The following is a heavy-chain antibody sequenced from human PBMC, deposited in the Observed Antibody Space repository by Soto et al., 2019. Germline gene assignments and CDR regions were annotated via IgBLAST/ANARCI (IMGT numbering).Heavy chain of an antibody. CDR1: GLTFSSYG. J-gene: IGHJ4*02. V-gene: IGHV3-33*01. CDR3: AMCYDSSGYYYFDY. Sequence: GGSLRLSCAASGLTFSSYGMHWVRQAPGKGLEWVAVIWYDGSNKYYADSVKGRFTISRDNSKNTLYLQMNSLRAEDTAVYYCAMCYDSSGYYYFDYSGQGTLVTVSS. D-gene: IGHD3-22*01. CDR2: IWYDGSNK.